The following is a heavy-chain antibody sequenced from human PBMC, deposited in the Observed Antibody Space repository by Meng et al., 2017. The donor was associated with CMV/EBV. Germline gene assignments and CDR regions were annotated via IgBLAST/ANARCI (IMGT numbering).Heavy chain of an antibody. Sequence: ESLKISCAVYGGSFSGYYWSWIRQPPGKGLEWIGEINHSGSTNYNPSLKSRVTISVDTSKNQFSLKLSSVTAADTAVYYCARGSPEWLLFGDYYYGMDVWGQGTTVTVSS. V-gene: IGHV4-34*01. CDR3: ARGSPEWLLFGDYYYGMDV. CDR2: INHSGST. J-gene: IGHJ6*02. CDR1: GGSFSGYY. D-gene: IGHD3-3*01.